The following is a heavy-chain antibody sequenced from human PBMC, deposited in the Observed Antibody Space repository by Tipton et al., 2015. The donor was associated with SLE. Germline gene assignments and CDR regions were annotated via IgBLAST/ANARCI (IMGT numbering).Heavy chain of an antibody. D-gene: IGHD6-13*01. CDR3: AKDRGQQLARGAFDI. J-gene: IGHJ3*02. CDR2: ISSNGGST. Sequence: SLRLSCSASGFTFSSYAMHWVRQAPGKGLEYVSAISSNGGSTYYADSVKGRFTISRDNSKNTLYLQMNSLRAEDTAVYYCAKDRGQQLARGAFDIWGQGTMVTVSS. CDR1: GFTFSSYA. V-gene: IGHV3-64*04.